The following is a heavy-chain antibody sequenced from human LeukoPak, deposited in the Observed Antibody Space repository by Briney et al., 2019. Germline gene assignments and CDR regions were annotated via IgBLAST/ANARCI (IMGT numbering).Heavy chain of an antibody. J-gene: IGHJ4*02. CDR1: GFTLSSHS. Sequence: GGSLRLSCAASGFTLSSHSMNWVRQAPGKGLEWVSSITSTGKYMFYADSVRGRLTISGDNAKNSVYLQMNSLRAEDTAVYYCAREIVQLWIDFWGQGTLVTVSS. V-gene: IGHV3-21*01. CDR2: ITSTGKYM. D-gene: IGHD5-24*01. CDR3: AREIVQLWIDF.